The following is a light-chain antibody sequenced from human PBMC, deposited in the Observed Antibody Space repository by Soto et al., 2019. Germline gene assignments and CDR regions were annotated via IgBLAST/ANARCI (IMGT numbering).Light chain of an antibody. CDR2: EVN. Sequence: QSVLTQPASVSGSPGQSITISCTGTSSDVGGYNYVSWYQQHPGKAPKLTIYEVNNRPSGVSNRFSGSNSGNTASLTISGLQAEEEADYYCSSDTSGSTYVFGTGTKVTVL. CDR3: SSDTSGSTYV. CDR1: SSDVGGYNY. V-gene: IGLV2-14*01. J-gene: IGLJ1*01.